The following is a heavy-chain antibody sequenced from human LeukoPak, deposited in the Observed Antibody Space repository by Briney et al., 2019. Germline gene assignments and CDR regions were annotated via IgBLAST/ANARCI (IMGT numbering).Heavy chain of an antibody. CDR2: IYHSGST. D-gene: IGHD3-22*01. Sequence: KSSGTLSLTCAVSGGSISSSNWWSWVRQPPGKGLEWIGEIYHSGSTNYNPSLKSRVTISVDKSKNQFSLKLSSVTAADTAMYYCARCSSGHYDAFDIWGQGTMVTVSS. CDR3: ARCSSGHYDAFDI. CDR1: GGSISSSNW. J-gene: IGHJ3*02. V-gene: IGHV4-4*02.